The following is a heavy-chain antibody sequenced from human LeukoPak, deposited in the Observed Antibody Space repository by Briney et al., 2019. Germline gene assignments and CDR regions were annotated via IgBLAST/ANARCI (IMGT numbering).Heavy chain of an antibody. V-gene: IGHV4-59*05. CDR3: AVVYYDFWSGLHH. CDR2: IYYSGST. J-gene: IGHJ5*02. CDR1: GGSISSYY. Sequence: SETLSLTCTVSGGSISSYYWSWIRQPAGKGLEWIGSIYYSGSTYYNPSLKSRVTISVDTSKNQFSLKLSSVTAADTAVYYCAVVYYDFWSGLHHWGQGTLVTVSS. D-gene: IGHD3-3*01.